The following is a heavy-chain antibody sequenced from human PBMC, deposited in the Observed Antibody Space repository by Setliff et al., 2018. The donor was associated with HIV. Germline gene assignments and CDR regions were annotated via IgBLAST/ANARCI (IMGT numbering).Heavy chain of an antibody. CDR2: IYTSENT. Sequence: SETLSLTCTVSGGSISSGSYYWSWIRQPAGKGLEWIGHIYTSENTNYNPSLKSRVAISVDTSKSQFSLKMTSVTAADTSVYYCARGLSVYSYANVYYYHGMDVWGQGTTVTVSS. D-gene: IGHD5-18*01. V-gene: IGHV4-61*09. CDR3: ARGLSVYSYANVYYYHGMDV. J-gene: IGHJ6*02. CDR1: GGSISSGSYY.